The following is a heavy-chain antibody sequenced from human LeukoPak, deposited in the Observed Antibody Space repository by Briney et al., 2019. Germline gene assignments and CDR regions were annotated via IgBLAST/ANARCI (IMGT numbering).Heavy chain of an antibody. D-gene: IGHD3-22*01. CDR3: AREDYDSSGNGGFDY. CDR2: IYSGGST. J-gene: IGHJ4*02. CDR1: GFTVSSNY. V-gene: IGHV3-53*01. Sequence: GGSLRLSCAASGFTVSSNYMSWVRQAPGKGLEWVSVIYSGGSTYYADSVKGRFTISRDNSKNTLYLQMNSLRAKDTAVYYCAREDYDSSGNGGFDYWGQGTLVTVSS.